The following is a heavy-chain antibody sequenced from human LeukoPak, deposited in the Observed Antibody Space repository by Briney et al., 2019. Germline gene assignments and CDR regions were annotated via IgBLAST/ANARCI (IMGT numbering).Heavy chain of an antibody. CDR3: ASGLGGNYPGN. V-gene: IGHV1-2*02. D-gene: IGHD2-21*01. Sequence: ASVKASCKGSGYTFTAYYMDWVRQAPGQGLEWMGRINPNSGGTNYAQKFQGRVTMTGDTSISTAYMELSGLTSDDTAVYYCASGLGGNYPGNWGQGTQVTVSS. J-gene: IGHJ4*02. CDR2: INPNSGGT. CDR1: GYTFTAYY.